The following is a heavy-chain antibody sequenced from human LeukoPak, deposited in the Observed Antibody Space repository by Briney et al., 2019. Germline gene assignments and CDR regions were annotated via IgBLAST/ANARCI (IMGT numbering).Heavy chain of an antibody. D-gene: IGHD5-18*01. V-gene: IGHV3-9*01. J-gene: IGHJ4*02. CDR2: ISWNSGSI. CDR1: GFTFDDYA. Sequence: GGSLRLSCAASGFTFDDYAMYWVRQAPGKGLEWVSGISWNSGSIGYADSVKGRFTISRDNAKNSLYLQMNSLRAEDTALYYCARDITAMVTSLFGYWGQGTLVTVSS. CDR3: ARDITAMVTSLFGY.